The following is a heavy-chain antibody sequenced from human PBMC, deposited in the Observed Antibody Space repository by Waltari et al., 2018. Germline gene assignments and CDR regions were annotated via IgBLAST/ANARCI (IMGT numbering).Heavy chain of an antibody. Sequence: QVQLQESGPGLVKPSQTLSLTCPVSGYSTSSGGYYWSWTRQHPGKGLAGIGNIFHSGSTSDNPSLKSRMAISADTSKNQFSLKLRSVTAADTAVYYCARGILGATTSAYYYHGLDVWGQGTTVTISS. D-gene: IGHD1-26*01. CDR1: GYSTSSGGYY. J-gene: IGHJ6*02. CDR2: IFHSGST. V-gene: IGHV4-31*03. CDR3: ARGILGATTSAYYYHGLDV.